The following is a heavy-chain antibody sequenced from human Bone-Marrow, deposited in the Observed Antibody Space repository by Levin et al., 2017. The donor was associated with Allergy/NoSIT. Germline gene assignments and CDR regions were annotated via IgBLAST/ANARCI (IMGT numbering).Heavy chain of an antibody. V-gene: IGHV1-18*01. Sequence: GASVKVSCKASGYTFTSFGISWVRQAPGQGLEWMGWISCYDGKTNTAQKFQGRVTMTTDTSTSTAYMELRSLRYDDTAIYFCASQFYSIAAAPYYYGMDVWGQGTTVTVSS. J-gene: IGHJ6*02. CDR1: GYTFTSFG. D-gene: IGHD6-13*01. CDR3: ASQFYSIAAAPYYYGMDV. CDR2: ISCYDGKT.